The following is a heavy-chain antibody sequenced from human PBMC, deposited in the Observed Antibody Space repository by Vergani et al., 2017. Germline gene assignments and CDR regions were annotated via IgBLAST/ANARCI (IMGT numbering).Heavy chain of an antibody. CDR1: GFTFSACP. J-gene: IGHJ5*02. CDR2: ISARYPST. D-gene: IGHD1-1*01. Sequence: VQLLQSGGGVIQPGGSVRLSCAASGFTFSACPMTWVRQAPGKGLEWVSAISARYPSTYYADSVKGRFTISRDNSKNMLYLQMNSLRAEDTAVYYCARVGTTGTTRWFDPWGQGTLVTVSS. V-gene: IGHV3-23*01. CDR3: ARVGTTGTTRWFDP.